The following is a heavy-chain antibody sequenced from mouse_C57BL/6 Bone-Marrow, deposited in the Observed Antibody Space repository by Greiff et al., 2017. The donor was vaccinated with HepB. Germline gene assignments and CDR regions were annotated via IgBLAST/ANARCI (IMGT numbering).Heavy chain of an antibody. J-gene: IGHJ4*01. V-gene: IGHV1-55*01. CDR3: ARPWLLKGYAMDY. CDR1: GYTFTSYW. Sequence: QVQLQQPGAELVKPGASVKMSCKASGYTFTSYWITWVKQRPGQGLEWIGDIYPGSGSTNYNEKFKSKATLTVDKSSSTAYMQLSSLTSEDSAVYYCARPWLLKGYAMDYWGQGTSVTVSS. D-gene: IGHD2-3*01. CDR2: IYPGSGST.